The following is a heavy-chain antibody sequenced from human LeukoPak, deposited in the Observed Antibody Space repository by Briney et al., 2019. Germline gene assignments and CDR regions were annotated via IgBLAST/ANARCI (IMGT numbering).Heavy chain of an antibody. Sequence: PGGSLRLSCAASGFTFDDYAMHWVRQAPGKGLEWVSLISGDGGSTYYADSVKGRFTISRDNSKNSLYLQMNSLRTEDTAFYYCAKGFWIVALWFDPWGQGTLATVSS. D-gene: IGHD3-3*01. CDR3: AKGFWIVALWFDP. CDR1: GFTFDDYA. J-gene: IGHJ5*02. CDR2: ISGDGGST. V-gene: IGHV3-43*02.